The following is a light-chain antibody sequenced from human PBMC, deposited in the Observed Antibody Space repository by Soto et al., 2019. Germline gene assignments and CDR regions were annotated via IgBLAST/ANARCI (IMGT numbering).Light chain of an antibody. Sequence: DIQLTQSPSFLSASVGDRVTITCRASQDFNNYLAWYQQKPGEAPKLLMYVASTLQSGVPSRFSGSGSGTEFTLTISSLQSEDFAVYYCQQYNNWPPLTFGGGTKVDIK. CDR3: QQYNNWPPLT. CDR1: QDFNNY. V-gene: IGKV1-9*01. CDR2: VAS. J-gene: IGKJ4*01.